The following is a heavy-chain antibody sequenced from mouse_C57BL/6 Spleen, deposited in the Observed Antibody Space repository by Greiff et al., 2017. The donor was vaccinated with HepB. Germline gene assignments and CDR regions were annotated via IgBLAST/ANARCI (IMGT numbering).Heavy chain of an antibody. D-gene: IGHD2-5*01. CDR2: IWSGGST. Sequence: VKLVESGPGLVQPSQSLSITCTVSGFSLTSYGVHWVRQSPGKGLEWLGVIWSGGSTDYNAAFISRLSISKDNSKSQVFFKMNSLQADDTAIYYCARNYYSNYVGFDYWGQGTTLTVSS. CDR1: GFSLTSYG. V-gene: IGHV2-2*01. J-gene: IGHJ2*01. CDR3: ARNYYSNYVGFDY.